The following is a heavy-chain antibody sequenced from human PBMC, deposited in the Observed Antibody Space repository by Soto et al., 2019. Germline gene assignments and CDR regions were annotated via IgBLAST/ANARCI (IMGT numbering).Heavy chain of an antibody. D-gene: IGHD6-19*01. V-gene: IGHV1-3*05. Sequence: QVQLVQSGAEEKKPGASVKVSCKASGYTFTGYAMHWVRQAPGQRLEWMGWINAGNGNTKYSQKFQGRVTITRDTSASTAYRELSSLGSEDTAGYYCARGVEVAADFDYWGQGTLVTVSS. CDR1: GYTFTGYA. CDR3: ARGVEVAADFDY. J-gene: IGHJ4*02. CDR2: INAGNGNT.